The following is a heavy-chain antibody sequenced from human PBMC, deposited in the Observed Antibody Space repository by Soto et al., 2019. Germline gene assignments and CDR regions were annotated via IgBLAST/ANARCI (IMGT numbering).Heavy chain of an antibody. D-gene: IGHD3-22*01. V-gene: IGHV3-23*01. J-gene: IGHJ4*02. CDR1: GFSFSSYT. CDR3: AKDGDYEYFDY. Sequence: GGSLRLSCAASGFSFSSYTMNWVRQAPGKGLEWVSSINNNSGRRYYADSVKGRFTISRDNSKNTLFLQMNSLKAEDTAVYFCAKDGDYEYFDYWGQGTQVTVSS. CDR2: INNNSGRR.